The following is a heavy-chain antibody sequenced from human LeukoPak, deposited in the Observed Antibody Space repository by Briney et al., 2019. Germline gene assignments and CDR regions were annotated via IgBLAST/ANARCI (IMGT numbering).Heavy chain of an antibody. CDR2: IDWDDDK. Sequence: ESGPTLVNPTQTLTLTCTFSGFSLSTSGMCVSWIRQPPGKALEWLALIDWDDDKYYSASLKTRLTISKDTSKNQVVLTMTNMDPVDTATYYCARSSGWLGEFDYRGQGTLVTVSS. CDR1: GFSLSTSGMC. D-gene: IGHD6-19*01. CDR3: ARSSGWLGEFDY. V-gene: IGHV2-70*01. J-gene: IGHJ4*02.